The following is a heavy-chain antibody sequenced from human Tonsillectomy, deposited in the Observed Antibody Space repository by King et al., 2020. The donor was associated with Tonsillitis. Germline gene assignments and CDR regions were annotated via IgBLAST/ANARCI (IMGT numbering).Heavy chain of an antibody. CDR1: GGSISSNY. Sequence: VQLQESGPGLVKPSETLSLTCSVSGGSISSNYWSWIRQPPGKGLEWIGYIYYSGNTNYNPSLKSRGTISVDTPKNQFSLKLSSVTAADTAVYYCASWGRYDILTGYSYYFDRGGQGTPVTVPS. J-gene: IGHJ4*02. V-gene: IGHV4-59*08. CDR3: ASWGRYDILTGYSYYFDR. CDR2: IYYSGNT. D-gene: IGHD3-9*01.